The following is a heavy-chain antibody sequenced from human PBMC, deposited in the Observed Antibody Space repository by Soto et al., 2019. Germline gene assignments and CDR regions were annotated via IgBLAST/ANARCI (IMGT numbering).Heavy chain of an antibody. D-gene: IGHD3-3*01. J-gene: IGHJ3*02. CDR1: GFTFSSYD. CDR3: ARGRRYDFWSATSHVDAFDI. CDR2: IGTAGDT. V-gene: IGHV3-13*01. Sequence: GGSLRLSCAASGFTFSSYDMHWVRQATGKGLEWVSAIGTAGDTYYPGSVKGRFTISRENAKNSLYLQMNSLRAGDTAVYYCARGRRYDFWSATSHVDAFDIWGQGTMVTVSS.